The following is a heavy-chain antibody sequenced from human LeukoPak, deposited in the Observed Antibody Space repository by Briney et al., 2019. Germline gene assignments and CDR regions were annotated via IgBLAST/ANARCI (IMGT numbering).Heavy chain of an antibody. J-gene: IGHJ4*02. Sequence: PSETLSLTCTVPGGSMNDYYWYWIRQPAGKGLECIGRIYANGATNYNASLKSRITMSVDTSKTQFSLTLNSVTAADSAVYYCARLYCRGGNCYSYFDSWGRGTLVTVSS. CDR1: GGSMNDYY. CDR2: IYANGAT. D-gene: IGHD2-15*01. CDR3: ARLYCRGGNCYSYFDS. V-gene: IGHV4-4*07.